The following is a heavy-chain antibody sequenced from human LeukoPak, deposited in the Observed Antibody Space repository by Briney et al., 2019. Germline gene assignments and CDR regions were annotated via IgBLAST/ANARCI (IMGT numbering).Heavy chain of an antibody. CDR1: GFTFSNYW. CDR2: INSDGSST. CDR3: ARVSSGSYFGYYYYYMDV. J-gene: IGHJ6*03. D-gene: IGHD1-26*01. Sequence: GGSLRLSCAASGFTFSNYWMHWVRQAPGKGLVWVSRINSDGSSTGYADSVKGRFTISRDNAKNTLYLQMNSPRAEDTAVYYCARVSSGSYFGYYYYYMDVWGKGTTVTVSS. V-gene: IGHV3-74*01.